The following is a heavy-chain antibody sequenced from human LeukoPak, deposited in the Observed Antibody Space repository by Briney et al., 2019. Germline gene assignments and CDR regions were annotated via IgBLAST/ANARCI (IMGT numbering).Heavy chain of an antibody. V-gene: IGHV3-48*03. CDR3: AELCITMIGGV. J-gene: IGHJ6*04. D-gene: IGHD3-10*02. CDR1: GFTFSMCE. CDR2: ISSSGSTT. Sequence: PGGSLRLSCAASGFTFSMCELNSVRQDPGKGRERGSHISSSGSTTYYAESVKGPFSISRDNAKSSLCLQMKSMRAEETAVHYSAELCITMIGGVWGKGTTVTISS.